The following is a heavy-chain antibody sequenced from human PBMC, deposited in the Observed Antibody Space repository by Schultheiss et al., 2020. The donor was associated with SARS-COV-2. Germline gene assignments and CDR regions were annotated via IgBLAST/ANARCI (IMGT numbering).Heavy chain of an antibody. D-gene: IGHD2-2*01. V-gene: IGHV4-59*08. CDR1: GFTFNDYY. CDR3: TKTNPVVPAPPGDYGMDV. Sequence: GSLRLSCAASGFTFNDYYMSWVRQAPGKGLEWIGYMSYSGTTNYNPSLKSRVTISVDKSKNQFSLKLSSVTAADTAVYYCTKTNPVVPAPPGDYGMDVWGQGTTVTVSS. CDR2: MSYSGTT. J-gene: IGHJ6*02.